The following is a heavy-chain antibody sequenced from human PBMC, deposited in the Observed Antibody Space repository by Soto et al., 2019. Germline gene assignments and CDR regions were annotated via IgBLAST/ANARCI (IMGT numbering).Heavy chain of an antibody. J-gene: IGHJ6*02. V-gene: IGHV4-30-4*08. CDR3: VRDVGIAASGTSGNDYFYGIAV. CDR1: GHSISNIDSF. CDR2: ISNFGTT. D-gene: IGHD6-13*01. Sequence: RLEESGPGLVKPAQTLSLSCNVTGHSISNIDSFWTWIRQPPGKGLEWLGYISNFGTTNYKPSLKSRLTISLDRSKNQISLELTSVTAADTAVYYCVRDVGIAASGTSGNDYFYGIAVWGQGITVIVSS.